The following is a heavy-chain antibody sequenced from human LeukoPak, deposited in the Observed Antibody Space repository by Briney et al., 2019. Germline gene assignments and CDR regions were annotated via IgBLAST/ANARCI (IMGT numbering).Heavy chain of an antibody. CDR3: ARDRPYTGGWRGFDY. CDR2: IIPMFGIA. Sequence: SVKVSCKASGGTFSRYAISWVRQAPGQGLERMGGIIPMFGIANYAQKFQGRVTITADESTSTAYMELSSLRSEGTAVYYCARDRPYTGGWRGFDYWGQGTLVTVSS. CDR1: GGTFSRYA. V-gene: IGHV1-69*13. J-gene: IGHJ4*02. D-gene: IGHD6-19*01.